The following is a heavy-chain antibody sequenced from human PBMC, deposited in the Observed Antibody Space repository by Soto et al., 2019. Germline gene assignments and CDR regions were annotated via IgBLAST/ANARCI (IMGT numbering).Heavy chain of an antibody. CDR1: GCSLSTYP. CDR3: ETIPCMVTSYDPGMVA. J-gene: IGHJ6*02. V-gene: IGHV3-23*01. CDR2: ISGSGDNT. Sequence: PEGSLRLSCAASGCSLSTYPMVWFHQATGKRLEAFSSISGSGDNTYYKDSVRGRFTISRENSRNTVDLQMNSMRPEDTAVYYCETIPCMVTSYDPGMVAWGQGSTV. D-gene: IGHD2-21*02.